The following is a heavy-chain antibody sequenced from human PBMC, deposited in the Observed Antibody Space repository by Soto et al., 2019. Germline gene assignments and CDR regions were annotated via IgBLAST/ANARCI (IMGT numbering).Heavy chain of an antibody. CDR2: IYWDDDK. CDR3: AHRANIEQQLVLGRETYYFDY. J-gene: IGHJ4*02. Sequence: SGPTLVNPTQTLTLTCTFSGFSLTTTGVGVGWIRQPPGKALEWLALIYWDDDKRYSPSLNSRLTITKDTSKNQVVLTMTNMDPVDTATYYCAHRANIEQQLVLGRETYYFDYWGQGTLVTVSS. CDR1: GFSLTTTGVG. V-gene: IGHV2-5*02. D-gene: IGHD6-13*01.